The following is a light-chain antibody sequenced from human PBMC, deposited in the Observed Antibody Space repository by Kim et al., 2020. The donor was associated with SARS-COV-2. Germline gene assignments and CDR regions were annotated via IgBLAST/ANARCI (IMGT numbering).Light chain of an antibody. CDR1: SSNIGSNY. J-gene: IGLJ2*01. CDR2: RNN. V-gene: IGLV1-47*01. CDR3: ASWDDSLSGVV. Sequence: QSVLTQPPSASGTPGQRVTISCSGDSSNIGSNYVYCYQHFQGMAPKVLIYRNNVRPSGVPDRFSVSKSGTSGSLAISGLRSEDEADYYCASWDDSLSGVVFGGGTQLTVL.